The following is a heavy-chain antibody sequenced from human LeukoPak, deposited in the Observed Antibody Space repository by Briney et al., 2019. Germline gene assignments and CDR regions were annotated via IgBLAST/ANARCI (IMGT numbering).Heavy chain of an antibody. CDR1: GFTVSDNY. V-gene: IGHV3-53*01. CDR3: ARDERLEWFIDY. D-gene: IGHD3-3*01. Sequence: PGGSLRLSCAASGFTVSDNYINWVRQAPGKGLEWVSIIYAGGSTYYADSVKGQFTISRDNSKNTVYLQMNNLRVEDTAVYYCARDERLEWFIDYWGQGTLVTVSS. J-gene: IGHJ4*02. CDR2: IYAGGST.